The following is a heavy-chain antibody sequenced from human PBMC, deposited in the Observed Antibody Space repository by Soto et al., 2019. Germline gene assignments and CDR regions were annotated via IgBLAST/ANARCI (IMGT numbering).Heavy chain of an antibody. CDR1: GFTFSSYA. J-gene: IGHJ4*02. Sequence: EVQLLESGGGLVQPGGSLRLSCAASGFTFSSYAMSWVRQAPGEGLEWVSAISGSGGSTYYADSVKGRFTISRDNSKNTLYLQMNSLRAEDTAVYYCAKDLTLLGATDYWGQGTLVTVSS. CDR3: AKDLTLLGATDY. CDR2: ISGSGGST. V-gene: IGHV3-23*01. D-gene: IGHD1-26*01.